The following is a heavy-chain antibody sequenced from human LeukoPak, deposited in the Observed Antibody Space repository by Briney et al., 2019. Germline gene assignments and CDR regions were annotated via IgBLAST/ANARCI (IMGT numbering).Heavy chain of an antibody. CDR1: GGSISSYY. J-gene: IGHJ5*02. Sequence: PSETLSLTCTVSGGSISSYYWSWIRQPPGKGLEWIGYIYYSGSTNYDPSLKSRVTISVDTSKNQFSLKLSSVTAADTAVYYCARGYDFWSGLRNTNWFDPWGQGTLVTVSS. CDR3: ARGYDFWSGLRNTNWFDP. V-gene: IGHV4-59*12. CDR2: IYYSGST. D-gene: IGHD3-3*01.